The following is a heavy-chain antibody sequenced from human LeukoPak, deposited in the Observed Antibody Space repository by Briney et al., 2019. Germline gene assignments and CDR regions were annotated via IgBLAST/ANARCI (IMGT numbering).Heavy chain of an antibody. CDR2: IYTSGST. D-gene: IGHD5-18*01. CDR1: GYSISSGYY. Sequence: SETLSLTCAVSGYSISSGYYWGWIRQPAGKGLEWIGRIYTSGSTNYNPSLKSRVTMSVDTSKNQFSLKLSSVTAADTAVYYCARYSYGTNFDYWGQGTLVTVSS. V-gene: IGHV4-59*10. CDR3: ARYSYGTNFDY. J-gene: IGHJ4*02.